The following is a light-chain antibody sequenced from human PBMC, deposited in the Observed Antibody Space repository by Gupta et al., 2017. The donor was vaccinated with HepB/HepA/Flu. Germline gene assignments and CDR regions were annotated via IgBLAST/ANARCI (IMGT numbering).Light chain of an antibody. J-gene: IGKJ4*01. Sequence: EIVLTHSPATLSLSPGERATLSCRASQSVSSYLAWYQQKPGQAPRLLIYDASNRATGIPARISGSRSGTDFTLTISSLEPEDDAVYYCQQRSNWPLTFGGGTKVEIK. CDR1: QSVSSY. CDR3: QQRSNWPLT. V-gene: IGKV3-11*01. CDR2: DAS.